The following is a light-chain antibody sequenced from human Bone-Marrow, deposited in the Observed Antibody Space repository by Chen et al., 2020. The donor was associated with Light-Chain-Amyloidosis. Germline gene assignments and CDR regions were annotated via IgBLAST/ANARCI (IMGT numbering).Light chain of an antibody. J-gene: IGKJ2*01. Sequence: DLPLTESTYSLSATVGDRVTTTCRARESISNTLNWYQQRPGEARKLLIYDSSTLQSGVPSSFRDRGSGSGTEFTLKSIRLQPEDIATYDCQQTYSSRYTIGQGTRLEIK. CDR1: ESISNT. V-gene: IGKV1-39*01. CDR2: DSS. CDR3: QQTYSSRYT.